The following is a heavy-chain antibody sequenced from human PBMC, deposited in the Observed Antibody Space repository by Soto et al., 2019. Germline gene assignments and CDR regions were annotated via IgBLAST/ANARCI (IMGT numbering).Heavy chain of an antibody. V-gene: IGHV4-61*01. CDR1: GGSVSSGSYY. J-gene: IGHJ3*02. CDR2: IYYSGST. D-gene: IGHD2-21*02. CDR3: ASAPPLVTANAVISAALDI. Sequence: SETLSLTCTVSGGSVSSGSYYWSWIRQPPGKGLEWIGYIYYSGSTNYNASLKSRVTISVDTSKNQFSLKLSSVTAADTAVYYCASAPPLVTANAVISAALDIWRQGTMVTVSS.